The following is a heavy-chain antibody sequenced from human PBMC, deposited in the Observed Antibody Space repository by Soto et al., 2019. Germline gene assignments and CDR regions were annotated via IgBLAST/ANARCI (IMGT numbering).Heavy chain of an antibody. J-gene: IGHJ4*02. CDR3: ARDSGWGYFDY. V-gene: IGHV3-53*01. CDR2: IYSGGST. CDR1: GFTVSSNY. Sequence: PGGSLRLSCAASGFTVSSNYVSWVRQAPGKGLEWASVIYSGGSTYYADSVKGRFTISRDNSKNTLYLQMNSLRAEDTAVYYCARDSGWGYFDYWGQGTLVTVSS. D-gene: IGHD3-10*01.